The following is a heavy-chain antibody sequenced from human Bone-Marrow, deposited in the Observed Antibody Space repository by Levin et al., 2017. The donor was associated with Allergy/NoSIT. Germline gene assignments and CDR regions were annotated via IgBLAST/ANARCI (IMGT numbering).Heavy chain of an antibody. D-gene: IGHD6-13*01. V-gene: IGHV3-9*01. Sequence: GGSLRLSCVASGFTFENYAMHWVRQVPGRGLEWVSGISWNSGDIGYAGPVKGRFITSRDNAKNSLFLQMNSLKIEDTGLYYCAKDEGSSSWYRGDAFDVCGLGTRVSVSS. CDR2: ISWNSGDI. CDR3: AKDEGSSSWYRGDAFDV. CDR1: GFTFENYA. J-gene: IGHJ3*01.